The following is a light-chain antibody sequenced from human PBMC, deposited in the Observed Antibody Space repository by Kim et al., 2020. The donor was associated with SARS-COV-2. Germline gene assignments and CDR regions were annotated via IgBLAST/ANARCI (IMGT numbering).Light chain of an antibody. V-gene: IGLV4-69*01. CDR3: QTWSTGIQV. CDR2: LHSDGNH. CDR1: SGHSSCA. J-gene: IGLJ3*02. Sequence: PVKVTCTPSSGHSSCAFAWHQHQPRKGPGYLMNLHSDGNHSKGDGIPDRFSGSGSGAKRYLSIASLRSEDEADYYGQTWSTGIQVFGGGTKVTVL.